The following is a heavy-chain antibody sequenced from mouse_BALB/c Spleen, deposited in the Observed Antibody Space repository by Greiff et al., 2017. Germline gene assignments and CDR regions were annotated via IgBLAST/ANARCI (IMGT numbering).Heavy chain of an antibody. CDR3: ARVYGYGYYAMDY. CDR1: GFTFSSYA. V-gene: IGHV5-6-5*01. CDR2: ISSGGST. J-gene: IGHJ4*01. Sequence: EVMLVESGGGLVKPGGSLKLSCAASGFTFSSYAMSWVRQTPEKRLEWVASISSGGSTYYPDSVKGRFTISRDNARNILYLQMSSLRSEDTAMYYCARVYGYGYYAMDYWGQGTSVTVSS. D-gene: IGHD2-2*01.